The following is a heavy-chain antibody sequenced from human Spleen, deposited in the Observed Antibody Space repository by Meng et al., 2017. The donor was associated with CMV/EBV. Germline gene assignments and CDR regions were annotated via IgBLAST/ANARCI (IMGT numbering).Heavy chain of an antibody. CDR3: ARDGGARGSYYYYHGMDV. Sequence: GESLKISCAASGFTFSDYYMSWIRQAPGKGLEWVSYISSSGSTIYYADSVKGRFTISRDNAKNSLYLQMNSLRAEDTAVYYCARDGGARGSYYYYHGMDVWGQGTTVTVSS. CDR2: ISSSGSTI. V-gene: IGHV3-11*04. D-gene: IGHD3-10*01. CDR1: GFTFSDYY. J-gene: IGHJ6*02.